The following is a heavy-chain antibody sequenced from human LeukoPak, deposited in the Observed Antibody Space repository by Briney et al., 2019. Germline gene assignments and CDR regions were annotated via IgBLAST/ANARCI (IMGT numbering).Heavy chain of an antibody. CDR1: GGSISSGDYY. V-gene: IGHV4-30-4*08. Sequence: SETLSLTCTVSGGSISSGDYYWSWIRQPPGKGLEWIGYIYYSGSTYYNPSLKSRVTISVDTSKNQFSLKLSSVTAADTAVYYSARTRKYSSSWVDYWGQGTLVTVSS. J-gene: IGHJ4*02. CDR2: IYYSGST. CDR3: ARTRKYSSSWVDY. D-gene: IGHD6-13*01.